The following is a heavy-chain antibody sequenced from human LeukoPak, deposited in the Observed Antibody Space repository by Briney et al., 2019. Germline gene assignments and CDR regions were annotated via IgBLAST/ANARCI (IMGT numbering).Heavy chain of an antibody. J-gene: IGHJ4*02. V-gene: IGHV4-61*02. CDR3: ARGRDGYKLGALDY. CDR1: DVSINSGSYY. CDR2: VYISGST. D-gene: IGHD5-24*01. Sequence: PSETLSLTCTVSDVSINSGSYYGTWIRQPAGKGLEWIGRVYISGSTNYNPSLKSRVTISVDTSKNQFSLKLDSVTAADTAVYYCARGRDGYKLGALDYWGQGTLVTVSS.